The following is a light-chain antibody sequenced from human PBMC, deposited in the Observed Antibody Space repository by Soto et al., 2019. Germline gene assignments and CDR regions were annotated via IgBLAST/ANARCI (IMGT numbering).Light chain of an antibody. Sequence: DIQMTHSPSSLSASVGDRITITCRASQSISRHLNWYQQKPGKAPKLLIYGASNLQSGVPSRISGSGSGTDFTLTISSLQPEDFATYYCQQSYSAPLTFGGGTKVDIK. J-gene: IGKJ4*01. CDR1: QSISRH. V-gene: IGKV1-39*01. CDR2: GAS. CDR3: QQSYSAPLT.